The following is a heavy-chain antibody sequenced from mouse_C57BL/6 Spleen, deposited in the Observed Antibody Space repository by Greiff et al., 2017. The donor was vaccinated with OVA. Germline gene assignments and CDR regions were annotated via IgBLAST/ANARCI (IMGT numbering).Heavy chain of an antibody. Sequence: VKVVESGPGLVQPSQSLSITCTVSGFSLTSYGVHWVRQSPGKGLEWLGVIWRGGSTDYNAAFMSRLSITKDNSKSQVFFKMNSLQADDTAIYYCAKKGTSYAMDYWGQGTSVTVSS. CDR3: AKKGTSYAMDY. J-gene: IGHJ4*01. V-gene: IGHV2-5*01. CDR2: IWRGGST. D-gene: IGHD3-3*01. CDR1: GFSLTSYG.